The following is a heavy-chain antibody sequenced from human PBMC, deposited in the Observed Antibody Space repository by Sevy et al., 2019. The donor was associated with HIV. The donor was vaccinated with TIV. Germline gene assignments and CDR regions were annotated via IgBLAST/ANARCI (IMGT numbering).Heavy chain of an antibody. CDR2: ISGSHGTP. CDR3: AKSEWGNIGFCTRSSCYPFDY. Sequence: GGSLRLSCAASGFTFTSYAMSCVRQAPGKGLEWVSSISGSHGTPYYADSVKGRFTISRDNSKNTLYLQMSSLRAEDTAVYYCAKSEWGNIGFCTRSSCYPFDYWGQGTLVTVSS. V-gene: IGHV3-23*01. CDR1: GFTFTSYA. J-gene: IGHJ4*02. D-gene: IGHD2-2*01.